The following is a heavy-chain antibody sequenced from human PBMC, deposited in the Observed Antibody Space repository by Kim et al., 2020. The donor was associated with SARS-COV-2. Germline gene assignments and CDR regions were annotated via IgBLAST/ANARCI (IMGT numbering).Heavy chain of an antibody. CDR2: IVGSGGGT. CDR1: GFTFETYA. CDR3: ANATYCGADYYSYGLVV. Sequence: GGSLRLSCGASGFTFETYAMTWVRQVAGKGLQWVSSIVGSGGGTFYADSVEGRFTISRDNFNKTMYLEMSSLRADDTATYYCANATYCGADYYSYGLVV. V-gene: IGHV3-23*01. J-gene: IGHJ6*01. D-gene: IGHD2-21*01.